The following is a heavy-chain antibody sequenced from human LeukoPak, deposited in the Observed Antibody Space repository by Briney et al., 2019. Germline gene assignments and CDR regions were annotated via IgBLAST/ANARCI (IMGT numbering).Heavy chain of an antibody. V-gene: IGHV4-4*07. J-gene: IGHJ4*02. Sequence: SETLSLTCTVSGGSISSYYWSWIRQPAGKGLEWIGRIYTSGSTNYNPSLTSRVTMSLDTSKNQFSLRLSSVTAADTAVYYCAREVAAAGAYYFDYWGQGTLVTVSS. CDR3: AREVAAAGAYYFDY. D-gene: IGHD6-13*01. CDR2: IYTSGST. CDR1: GGSISSYY.